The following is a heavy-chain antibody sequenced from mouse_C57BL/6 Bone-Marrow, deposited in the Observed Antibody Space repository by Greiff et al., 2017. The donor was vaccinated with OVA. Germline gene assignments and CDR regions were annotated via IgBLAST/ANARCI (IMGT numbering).Heavy chain of an antibody. CDR1: GYTFTSYG. J-gene: IGHJ3*01. Sequence: QVQLKQSGAELARPGASVKLSCKASGYTFTSYGISWVKQRTGQGLEWIGEIYPRSGNTYYNEKFKGKATLTADKSSSTAYMELRSLTSEDSAVYFCAPPYYMGRFAYWGQGTLVTVSA. CDR2: IYPRSGNT. D-gene: IGHD2-12*01. V-gene: IGHV1-81*01. CDR3: APPYYMGRFAY.